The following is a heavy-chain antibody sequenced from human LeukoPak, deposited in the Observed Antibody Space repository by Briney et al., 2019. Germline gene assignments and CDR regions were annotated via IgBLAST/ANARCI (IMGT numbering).Heavy chain of an antibody. Sequence: ASVKVSCKASGYTFTGHYMHWVRQAPGQGLEWMGWINPSGGGTNYAQKFQGRVTMTRDTSISTAYMELSRLRSDDTAVYYCARGMVRGVIRPDSSYPRRQAKFDPWGQGTLVTVSS. CDR2: INPSGGGT. J-gene: IGHJ5*02. V-gene: IGHV1-2*02. CDR1: GYTFTGHY. D-gene: IGHD3-10*01. CDR3: ARGMVRGVIRPDSSYPRRQAKFDP.